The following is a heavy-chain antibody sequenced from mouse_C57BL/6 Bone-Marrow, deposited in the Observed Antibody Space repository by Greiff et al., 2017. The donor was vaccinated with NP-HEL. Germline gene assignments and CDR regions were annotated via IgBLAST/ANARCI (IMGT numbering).Heavy chain of an antibody. D-gene: IGHD2-4*01. Sequence: QVQLQQSGAELVRPGTSVKMSCKASGYTFTNYWIGWAKQRPGHGLEWIGDIYPGGGYTNYNEKFKGKATLTADKSSSTAYMQFSSLTSEDSAIYYCARSGTIYYDFYFDVWAQGPRSPSPQ. CDR1: GYTFTNYW. J-gene: IGHJ1*03. CDR2: IYPGGGYT. CDR3: ARSGTIYYDFYFDV. V-gene: IGHV1-63*01.